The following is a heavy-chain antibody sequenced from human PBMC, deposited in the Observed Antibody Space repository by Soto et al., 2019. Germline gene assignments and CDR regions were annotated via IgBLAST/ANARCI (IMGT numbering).Heavy chain of an antibody. D-gene: IGHD6-13*01. CDR1: GFSLSTSGVG. CDR3: APPPNWYLGAELPPPPLDY. Sequence: QITLKESGPTLVKPTQTLTLTCTFSGFSLSTSGVGVGWIRQPPGRALEWLALIYWDDDKRYSPSLKSRLTIPKDPPKNQGVLTMAHMGPVDTTPFYWAPPPNWYLGAELPPPPLDYWGQGTLVTVSS. V-gene: IGHV2-5*02. J-gene: IGHJ4*02. CDR2: IYWDDDK.